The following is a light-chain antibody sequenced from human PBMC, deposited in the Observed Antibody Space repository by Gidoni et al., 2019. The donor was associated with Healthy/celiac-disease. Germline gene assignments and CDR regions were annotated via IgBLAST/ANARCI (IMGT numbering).Light chain of an antibody. Sequence: ELVLTQSPGTLSLSPGERATLSCRASQSVSRSYLAWYQQKPGQAPRLRIYGASSRATGIPDRFSGSGSGTDFTLTISRLEPEDFAVYYCQQYGSSPLVTFGPGTKVDIK. CDR3: QQYGSSPLVT. CDR2: GAS. J-gene: IGKJ3*01. V-gene: IGKV3-20*01. CDR1: QSVSRSY.